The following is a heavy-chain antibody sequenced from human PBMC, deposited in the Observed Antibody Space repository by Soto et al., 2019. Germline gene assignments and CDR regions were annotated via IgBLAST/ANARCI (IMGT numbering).Heavy chain of an antibody. J-gene: IGHJ4*02. CDR2: VYYSGST. V-gene: IGHV4-59*02. CDR1: GGSVSNSY. Sequence: QVQLQESGPARVKPSETLSLTCTVSGGSVSNSYWGWIRQPPGQGLEWVAYVYYSGSTNYNPSLGSRVTISVDKSKNQSSLKMPSVTGADTAVYYCARGRSHEWELIVHYFDYWGQGTLVTVSS. CDR3: ARGRSHEWELIVHYFDY. D-gene: IGHD1-26*01.